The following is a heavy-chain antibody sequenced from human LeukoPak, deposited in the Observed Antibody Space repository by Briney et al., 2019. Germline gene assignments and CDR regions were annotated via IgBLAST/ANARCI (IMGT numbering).Heavy chain of an antibody. Sequence: PSETLSLTCAVYGGSFSGYYWGWIRQTPGKGLEWIGSVSGSGTTYYNPSLKSRVTISVDTSKNQFSLKLNPVTAADTAVYYCARDGYTQGYFDYRGQGTLVTVSS. CDR3: ARDGYTQGYFDY. CDR1: GGSFSGYY. CDR2: VSGSGTT. D-gene: IGHD5-24*01. J-gene: IGHJ4*02. V-gene: IGHV4-38-2*02.